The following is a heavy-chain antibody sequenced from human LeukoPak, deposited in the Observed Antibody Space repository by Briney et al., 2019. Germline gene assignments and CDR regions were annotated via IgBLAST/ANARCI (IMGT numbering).Heavy chain of an antibody. CDR3: ARQTTVISFDY. CDR1: GGSISSGDYY. V-gene: IGHV4-30-4*01. CDR2: IFYSGSM. D-gene: IGHD4-17*01. J-gene: IGHJ4*02. Sequence: PSQTLSLTCTVSGGSISSGDYYWTWIRQPQGKGLEWMGYIFYSGSMYYNPSLKSRLTISEDTSKNQFSLKLRSVTAADTAVYYCARQTTVISFDYWGQGALVTVSS.